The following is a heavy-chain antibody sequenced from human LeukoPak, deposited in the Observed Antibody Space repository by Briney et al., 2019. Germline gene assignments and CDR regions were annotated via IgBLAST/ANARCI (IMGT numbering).Heavy chain of an antibody. V-gene: IGHV3-23*01. CDR1: GFTFSSYA. Sequence: GGSLRLSCAASGFTFSSYAMSWVRQAPGKELEWVSAISGSGDSTYYADSVKGRFTISRDNSKNTLNLHMNSLRAEDTAVYYCAKEVTVTKVSVTLMIDYWGQGTLVTVSS. D-gene: IGHD4-11*01. CDR3: AKEVTVTKVSVTLMIDY. J-gene: IGHJ4*02. CDR2: ISGSGDST.